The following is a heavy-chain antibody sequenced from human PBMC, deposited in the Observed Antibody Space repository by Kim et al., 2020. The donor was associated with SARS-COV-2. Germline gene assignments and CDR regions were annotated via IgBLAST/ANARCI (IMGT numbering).Heavy chain of an antibody. CDR2: IVVGSGNT. Sequence: SVKVSCKASGFTFTSSAVQWVRQARGQRLEWIGWIVVGSGNTNYAQKFQERVTITRDMSTSTAYMELSSLRSEDTAVYYCAADQLDSNWGWASDAFDIWGQGTMVTVSS. J-gene: IGHJ3*02. V-gene: IGHV1-58*01. CDR3: AADQLDSNWGWASDAFDI. CDR1: GFTFTSSA. D-gene: IGHD7-27*01.